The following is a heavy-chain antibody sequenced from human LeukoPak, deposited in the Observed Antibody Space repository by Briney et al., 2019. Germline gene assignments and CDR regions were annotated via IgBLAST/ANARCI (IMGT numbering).Heavy chain of an antibody. J-gene: IGHJ4*02. CDR1: GGSISSYY. Sequence: SETLSLTCTVSGGSISSYYWSWIRQPPGEGLEWIGYIYYSGSTNYNPSLKSRVTISVDTSKNQFCLKLSSVTAADTAVYYCTSYYYDSSGYYNFDYWGQGTLVTVSS. D-gene: IGHD3-22*01. CDR2: IYYSGST. V-gene: IGHV4-59*01. CDR3: TSYYYDSSGYYNFDY.